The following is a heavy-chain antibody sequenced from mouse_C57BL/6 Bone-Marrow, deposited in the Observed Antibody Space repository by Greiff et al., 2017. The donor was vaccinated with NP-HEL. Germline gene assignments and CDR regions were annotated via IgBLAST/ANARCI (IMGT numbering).Heavy chain of an antibody. J-gene: IGHJ3*01. CDR2: IYPGDGDT. D-gene: IGHD1-1*01. CDR3: HYYYGSSPGFAY. Sequence: LVESGPELVKPGASVKISCKASGYAFSSSWMNWVKQRPGKGLGWIGRIYPGDGDTNYNGKFKGKATLTADKSSSTAYMQLSSLTSEDSAVYFCHYYYGSSPGFAYWGQGTLVTVSA. CDR1: GYAFSSSW. V-gene: IGHV1-82*01.